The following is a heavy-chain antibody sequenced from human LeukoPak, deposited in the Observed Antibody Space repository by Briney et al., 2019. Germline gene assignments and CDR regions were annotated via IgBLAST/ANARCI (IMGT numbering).Heavy chain of an antibody. D-gene: IGHD5-12*01. J-gene: IGHJ4*02. CDR1: GYTFTSYD. Sequence: ASVKVSCKASGYTFTSYDINWVRQATGQGLEWMGWMNPNSGNTGYAQKFQGRVTVTEDISADTAYMELSSLRSEDTAVYYCATDQEYTGYDFDYWGQGTLVTVSS. CDR2: MNPNSGNT. CDR3: ATDQEYTGYDFDY. V-gene: IGHV1-8*01.